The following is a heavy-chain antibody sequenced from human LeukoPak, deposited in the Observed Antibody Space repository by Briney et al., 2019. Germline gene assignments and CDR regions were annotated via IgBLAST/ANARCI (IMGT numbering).Heavy chain of an antibody. CDR2: ISGSGGST. V-gene: IGHV3-23*01. Sequence: GGSLRLSCAASGFTFSSYAMSWVRQAPGKGLEWVSAISGSGGSTYYADSVKGRFTISRDNSKNTLYLQMNSLRAEDTAVYYCAKPLSGYSSSWYGGWGQGTLVTVSS. CDR1: GFTFSSYA. J-gene: IGHJ4*02. CDR3: AKPLSGYSSSWYGG. D-gene: IGHD6-13*01.